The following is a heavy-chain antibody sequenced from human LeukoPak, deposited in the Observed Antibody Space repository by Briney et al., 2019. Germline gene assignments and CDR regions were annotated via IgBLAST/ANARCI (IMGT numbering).Heavy chain of an antibody. CDR3: ARKGDYYGSGSYDY. J-gene: IGHJ4*02. CDR2: IIPIFGTA. V-gene: IGHV1-69*13. D-gene: IGHD3-10*01. Sequence: GASVKVSCKASGYTFTSYGISWVRQAPGQGLEWMGGIIPIFGTANYAQKFQGRVTITADESTSTAYMELSSLRSEDTAVYYCARKGDYYGSGSYDYWGQGTLVTVSS. CDR1: GYTFTSYG.